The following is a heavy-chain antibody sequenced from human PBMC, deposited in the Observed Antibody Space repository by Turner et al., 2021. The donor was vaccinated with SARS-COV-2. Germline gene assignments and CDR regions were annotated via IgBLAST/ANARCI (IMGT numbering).Heavy chain of an antibody. Sequence: HLQLQESGPGLVKPSETLSLTCTVPGGSISSSSYYWGWIRQPPGKGLEWIGSIYYSGSTYYNPSLKSRVTISVDTSKNQFSLKLSSVTAADTAVYYCAGEVVVLTTTHYGMDVWGQGTTVTVSS. CDR1: GGSISSSSYY. CDR3: AGEVVVLTTTHYGMDV. V-gene: IGHV4-39*01. J-gene: IGHJ6*02. D-gene: IGHD1-26*01. CDR2: IYYSGST.